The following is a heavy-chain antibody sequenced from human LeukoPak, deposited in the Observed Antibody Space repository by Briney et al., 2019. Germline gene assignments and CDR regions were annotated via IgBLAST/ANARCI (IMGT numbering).Heavy chain of an antibody. CDR3: ARGGRGIPGTEWFDP. CDR1: GFTFSDYG. CDR2: ISWNSDST. Sequence: PGGSLRLSCAGSGFTFSDYGMGWVRQAPGRGPEWVAGISWNSDSTGYPDSVRGRFTISRDNAKNSLYLQMDSLRGEDTAFYYCARGGRGIPGTEWFDPWGQGTLVTVSS. J-gene: IGHJ5*02. V-gene: IGHV3-20*04. D-gene: IGHD1-20*01.